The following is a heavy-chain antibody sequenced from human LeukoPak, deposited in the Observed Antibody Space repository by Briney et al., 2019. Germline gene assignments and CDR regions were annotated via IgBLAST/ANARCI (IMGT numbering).Heavy chain of an antibody. J-gene: IGHJ4*02. CDR2: ISWNSGTI. D-gene: IGHD3-10*01. CDR1: GFTFSSYA. V-gene: IGHV3-9*01. Sequence: GGSLRLSCAASGFTFSSYAMSWVRQAPGKGLEWVSGISWNSGTIGYADSVKGRFTISRDNAKNSLYLQMNSLRAEDTALYYCAKGVYGSGSRFYYFDYWGQGTLVTVSS. CDR3: AKGVYGSGSRFYYFDY.